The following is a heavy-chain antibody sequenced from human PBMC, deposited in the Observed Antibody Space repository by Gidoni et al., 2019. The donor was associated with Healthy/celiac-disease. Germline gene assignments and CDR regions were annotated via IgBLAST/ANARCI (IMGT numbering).Heavy chain of an antibody. CDR3: ARGDFDTASDY. V-gene: IGHV1-2*04. CDR2: INPNSGGT. CDR1: GYTFTGYY. J-gene: IGHJ4*02. D-gene: IGHD5-18*01. Sequence: QGQLVQAGAAGKKRGASLKGAFKASGYTFTGYYMHWVRQAAGQGLEWMGWINPNSGGTNYVQKLQGWVTMTSDTSISTAYIELSRLSSDDTAVYYCARGDFDTASDYWGQGTLVTVSS.